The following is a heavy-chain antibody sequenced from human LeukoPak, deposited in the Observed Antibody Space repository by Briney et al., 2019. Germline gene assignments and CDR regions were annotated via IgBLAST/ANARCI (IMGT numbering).Heavy chain of an antibody. CDR2: ITHSGST. J-gene: IGHJ4*02. Sequence: SETLSLTCAVYGGSFSNYYWSWIRQSPGKGLEWIGEITHSGSTNYNPSLKSRVTISVDTSKNQFSLKLSSVTAADTAVYYCARETFCTSTRCPIGDHFDYWGQGTLVTVSS. CDR1: GGSFSNYY. CDR3: ARETFCTSTRCPIGDHFDY. D-gene: IGHD2-2*01. V-gene: IGHV4-34*01.